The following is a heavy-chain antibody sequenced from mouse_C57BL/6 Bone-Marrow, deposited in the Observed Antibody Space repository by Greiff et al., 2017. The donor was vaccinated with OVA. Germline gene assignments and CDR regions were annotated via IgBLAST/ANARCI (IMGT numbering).Heavy chain of an antibody. CDR2: IDPNSGGT. V-gene: IGHV1-72*01. J-gene: IGHJ4*01. CDR3: ARRGLGKDYYAMDY. CDR1: GYTFTSYW. D-gene: IGHD4-1*01. Sequence: QVQLKESGAELVKPGASVKLSCKASGYTFTSYWMHWVKQRPGRGLEWIGRIDPNSGGTKYNEKFKSKATLTVDKPSSTAYMQLSSLTSEDSAVYYCARRGLGKDYYAMDYWGQGTSVTVSS.